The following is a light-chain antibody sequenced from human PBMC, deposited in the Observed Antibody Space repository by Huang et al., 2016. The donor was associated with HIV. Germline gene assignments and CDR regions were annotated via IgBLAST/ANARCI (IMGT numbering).Light chain of an antibody. CDR2: DVA. V-gene: IGKV3-11*01. J-gene: IGKJ4*01. CDR1: QSIRSY. Sequence: EIVLTQSPATLSLSPGERATLSCRASQSIRSYLAWYHQQPGQAPRLLMYDVANRATGIPARFIGSGSGTDFTLTISSLEPEDFAVYYCQQRSNWPPLTFGGGTKVEIK. CDR3: QQRSNWPPLT.